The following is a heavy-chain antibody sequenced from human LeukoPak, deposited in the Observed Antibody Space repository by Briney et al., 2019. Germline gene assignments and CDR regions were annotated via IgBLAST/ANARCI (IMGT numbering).Heavy chain of an antibody. V-gene: IGHV3-53*04. J-gene: IGHJ4*02. Sequence: PGGSLESSLAASGLTVGTNCLTWFGQAPGKGLRWVSTIYSGGTTYYADSVMGRFTISRHNSRNTLYLQMNSLRAEDTAVYYCARVDTVMAYYFDLWGQGTLVTVSS. CDR1: GLTVGTNC. CDR2: IYSGGTT. D-gene: IGHD5-18*01. CDR3: ARVDTVMAYYFDL.